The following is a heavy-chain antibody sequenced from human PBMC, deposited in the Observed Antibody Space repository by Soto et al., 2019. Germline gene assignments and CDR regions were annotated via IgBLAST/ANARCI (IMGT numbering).Heavy chain of an antibody. CDR3: ARSYYYDSSGPLGDWFDP. CDR2: IIPIFGTA. V-gene: IGHV1-69*13. J-gene: IGHJ5*02. CDR1: GGTFSSYA. Sequence: ASVKVSCKASGGTFSSYAISWVRQAPGQGLEWMGGIIPIFGTANYAQKFQGRVTITADESTSTAYMELSSLRSGDTAVYYCARSYYYDSSGPLGDWFDPWGQETLVTVAS. D-gene: IGHD3-22*01.